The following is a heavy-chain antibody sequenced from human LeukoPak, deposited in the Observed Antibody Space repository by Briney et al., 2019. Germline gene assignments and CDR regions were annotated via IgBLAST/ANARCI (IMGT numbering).Heavy chain of an antibody. V-gene: IGHV4-39*01. D-gene: IGHD2-2*01. CDR2: IYYSGST. CDR1: GGSISSSSYY. J-gene: IGHJ5*02. Sequence: SETLSLTCTVSGGSISSSSYYWGWIRQPPGKGLEWIGSIYYSGSTYYNPSLKSRVTISVDTSKNQFSLKLSSVTAADTAVYYCARHLTSGVYCSSASCYYWFDPWGQGTLVTVSS. CDR3: ARHLTSGVYCSSASCYYWFDP.